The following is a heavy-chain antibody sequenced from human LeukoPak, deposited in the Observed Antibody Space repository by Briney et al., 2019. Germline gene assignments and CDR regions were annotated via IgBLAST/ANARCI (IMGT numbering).Heavy chain of an antibody. V-gene: IGHV1-2*02. Sequence: ASVKVSCKASGYTFTGYYMHRVRQAPGQGLEWMGWINPNSGGTNYAQKFQGRVTMTRDTSISTAYMELSRLRSDDTAVYYCATTVTTLYYFDYWGQGTLVTVSS. CDR2: INPNSGGT. CDR3: ATTVTTLYYFDY. D-gene: IGHD4-11*01. J-gene: IGHJ4*02. CDR1: GYTFTGYY.